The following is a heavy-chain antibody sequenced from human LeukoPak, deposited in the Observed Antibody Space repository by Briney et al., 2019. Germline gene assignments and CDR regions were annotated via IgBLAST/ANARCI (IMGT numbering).Heavy chain of an antibody. J-gene: IGHJ5*02. CDR3: ARDPIFYDSSAHNWFDP. CDR1: GGSISSYY. Sequence: SETLSLTCTVSGGSISSYYWSWIRQPPGKGLEWIGYIYYSGSTYYNPSLKSRVTISVDMSKNQFSLKLSSVTAADTAVYYCARDPIFYDSSAHNWFDPWGQGTLVTVSS. V-gene: IGHV4-59*12. D-gene: IGHD3-22*01. CDR2: IYYSGST.